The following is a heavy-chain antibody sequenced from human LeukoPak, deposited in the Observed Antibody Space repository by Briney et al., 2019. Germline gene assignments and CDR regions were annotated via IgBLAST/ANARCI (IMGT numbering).Heavy chain of an antibody. CDR2: IYYSGST. Sequence: SETLSLTCTVSGGSISSYYWSWIRQPPGKGLEWIGYIYYSGSTNYNPSLKSRVAISVDTSKNQFSLKLSSVTAADTAVYYCARHPSNWGGNYYYYGMDVWGQGTTVTVSS. CDR3: ARHPSNWGGNYYYYGMDV. D-gene: IGHD7-27*01. J-gene: IGHJ6*02. CDR1: GGSISSYY. V-gene: IGHV4-59*08.